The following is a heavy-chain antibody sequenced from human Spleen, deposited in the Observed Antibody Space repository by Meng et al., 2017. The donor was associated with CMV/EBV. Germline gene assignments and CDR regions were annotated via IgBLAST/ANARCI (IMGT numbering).Heavy chain of an antibody. J-gene: IGHJ5*02. V-gene: IGHV4-30-4*08. CDR3: ARGARTSQVLRYFDWSGGFDP. CDR2: IYYSGST. CDR1: GGSVSSGSYY. Sequence: SETLSLTCTVSGGSVSSGSYYWSWIRQPPGKGLEWIGYIYYSGSTYYNPSLKSRVTISVDTSKNQFSLKLSSVTAADTAVYYCARGARTSQVLRYFDWSGGFDPWGQGTLVTVSS. D-gene: IGHD3-9*01.